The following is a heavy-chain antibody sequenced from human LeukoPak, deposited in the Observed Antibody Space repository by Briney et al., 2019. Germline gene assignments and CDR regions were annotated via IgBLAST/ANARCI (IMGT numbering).Heavy chain of an antibody. Sequence: ASVKVSCKASGYTFTSYGISWVRQAPGQGLEWMGWISAYNGNTNYAQKLQGRVTMTTDTSTSTAYMELRSLRSDDTAVYYCARGYYDYVWGSYRYTPFDYWGQGTLVTVSS. J-gene: IGHJ4*02. V-gene: IGHV1-18*01. CDR2: ISAYNGNT. CDR3: ARGYYDYVWGSYRYTPFDY. CDR1: GYTFTSYG. D-gene: IGHD3-16*02.